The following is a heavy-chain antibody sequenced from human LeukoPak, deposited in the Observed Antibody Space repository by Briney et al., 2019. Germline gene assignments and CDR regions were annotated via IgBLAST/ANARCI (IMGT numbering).Heavy chain of an antibody. J-gene: IGHJ4*02. CDR2: INPSGGST. Sequence: ASVKVSCKASGYTFTSYYMHWVRQAPGQGLEWMGIINPSGGSTSYAQKFQGRVTMTRDMSTSTVYMELNSLRSEDTAVYYCARDWTEVIAVAGTMDYWGQGTLVTVSS. V-gene: IGHV1-46*01. D-gene: IGHD6-19*01. CDR1: GYTFTSYY. CDR3: ARDWTEVIAVAGTMDY.